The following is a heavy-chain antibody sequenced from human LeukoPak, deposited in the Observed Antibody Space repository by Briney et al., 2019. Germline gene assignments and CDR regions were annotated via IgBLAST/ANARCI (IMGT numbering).Heavy chain of an antibody. CDR2: ISYDGSNK. Sequence: GGSLRLSCAASGFTFSSYAMHWVRQAPGKGLEWVAVISYDGSNKYYADSVKGRFTISRDNSKNTLYLQMNSLRAEDTAVYYCARSIFGVVIPPSLWDYWGQGTLVTVSS. V-gene: IGHV3-30-3*01. J-gene: IGHJ4*02. CDR3: ARSIFGVVIPPSLWDY. D-gene: IGHD3-3*01. CDR1: GFTFSSYA.